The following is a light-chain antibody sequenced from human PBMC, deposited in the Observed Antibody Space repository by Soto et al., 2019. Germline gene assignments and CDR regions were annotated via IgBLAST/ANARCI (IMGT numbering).Light chain of an antibody. CDR3: SSYTSSIL. CDR1: ISDVGGYNY. J-gene: IGLJ2*01. CDR2: DVC. V-gene: IGLV2-14*01. Sequence: QSALTQPASVSGSPGQSITFSCTGTISDVGGYNYVSWYQQHPGKAPKLMIDDVCNRSSGVSNRFSGSKSGNTASLTISGLQAEDEADYYCSSYTSSILFGGGTKLTVL.